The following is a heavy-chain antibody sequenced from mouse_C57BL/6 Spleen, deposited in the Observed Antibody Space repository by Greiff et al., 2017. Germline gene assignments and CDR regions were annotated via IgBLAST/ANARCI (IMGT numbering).Heavy chain of an antibody. D-gene: IGHD1-1*01. Sequence: QVQLQQSGAELARPGASVKLSCKASGYTFPSYGISWVKQRTGQGLEWIGEIYPRSGNTYYNEKFKGQATLTADKSSSTAYMELRSLTSEDSAVYFCARSYYGSSYGMDYWGQGTSVTVSS. CDR3: ARSYYGSSYGMDY. V-gene: IGHV1-81*01. J-gene: IGHJ4*01. CDR2: IYPRSGNT. CDR1: GYTFPSYG.